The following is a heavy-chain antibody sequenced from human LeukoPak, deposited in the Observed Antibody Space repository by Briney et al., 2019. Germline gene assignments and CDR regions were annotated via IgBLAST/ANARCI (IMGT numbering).Heavy chain of an antibody. Sequence: GGSLRLSCAASGFTFSSYSMNWVRQAPGKGLEWVAVISYDGSNKYYADSVKGRFTISRDNSKNTLYPQMNSLRAEDTAVYYCAKEGCSGGSCYFGYDYYYGMDVWGKGTTVTVS. CDR2: ISYDGSNK. D-gene: IGHD2-15*01. CDR3: AKEGCSGGSCYFGYDYYYGMDV. J-gene: IGHJ6*04. V-gene: IGHV3-30*18. CDR1: GFTFSSYS.